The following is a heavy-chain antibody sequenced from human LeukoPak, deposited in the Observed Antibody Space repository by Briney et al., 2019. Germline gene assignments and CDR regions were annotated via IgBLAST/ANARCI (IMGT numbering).Heavy chain of an antibody. V-gene: IGHV3-74*01. CDR1: GFTFSSYW. D-gene: IGHD3-22*01. J-gene: IGHJ4*02. CDR3: ARAMIVVSNQFDY. Sequence: GGSLRLSCAASGFTFSSYWMHWVRQAPGKGLVWVSRINSDGSSTSYADSVKGRFTISRDNAKNTLYLQMNSLRAEDTAVYYCARAMIVVSNQFDYWGQGTLVTVSS. CDR2: INSDGSST.